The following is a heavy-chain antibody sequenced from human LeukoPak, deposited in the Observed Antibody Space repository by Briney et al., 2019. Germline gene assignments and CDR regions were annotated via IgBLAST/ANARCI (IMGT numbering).Heavy chain of an antibody. CDR3: AARDFWSGPASDY. CDR1: GFTFSTYW. D-gene: IGHD3-3*01. CDR2: INHDGSEK. J-gene: IGHJ4*02. Sequence: GGSLRLSCAASGFTFSTYWMTWVRQTPGKGLEWVANINHDGSEKYYVASVKGRFTVSRDNAENSLYLHMNSLRAEDTAVYYCAARDFWSGPASDYWGQGTLVTVSS. V-gene: IGHV3-7*01.